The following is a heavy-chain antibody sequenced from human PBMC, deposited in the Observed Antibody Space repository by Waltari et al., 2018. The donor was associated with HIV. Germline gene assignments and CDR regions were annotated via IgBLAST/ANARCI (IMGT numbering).Heavy chain of an antibody. CDR1: GFTFSSSW. J-gene: IGHJ4*02. Sequence: EVQLVESGGGLVQPGGSMRLSCAASGFTFSSSWMSWVRQAPGKGLEWVANIKEDGSEKYYVDSVKGRFTVSRDNAKNSLYLQMNSLRAEDTAVYYCARDDPALFDYWGQGTLVTVSS. V-gene: IGHV3-7*01. CDR3: ARDDPALFDY. CDR2: IKEDGSEK.